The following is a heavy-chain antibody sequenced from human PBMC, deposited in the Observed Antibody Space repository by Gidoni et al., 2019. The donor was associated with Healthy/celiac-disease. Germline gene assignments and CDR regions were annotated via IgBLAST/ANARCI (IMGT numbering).Heavy chain of an antibody. J-gene: IGHJ6*03. CDR2: IIPIFGTA. D-gene: IGHD6-6*01. Sequence: QVQLVQSGAAVKKPGSSVKVSCKASGGTFSSYAISWVRQAPGQGLEWMGGIIPIFGTANYAQKFQGRVTITADESTSTAYMELSSLRSEDTAVYYCASGAARQLVYYYYYMDVWGKGTTVTVSS. CDR3: ASGAARQLVYYYYYMDV. V-gene: IGHV1-69*01. CDR1: GGTFSSYA.